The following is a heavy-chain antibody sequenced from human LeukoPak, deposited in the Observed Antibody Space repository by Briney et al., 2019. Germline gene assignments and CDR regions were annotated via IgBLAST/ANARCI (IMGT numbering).Heavy chain of an antibody. Sequence: GGSLRLSCAASGFTFSSYSMNWVRQAPGKGLEWVSSISSSSSYIYYADSVKGRFTISRDNAKNSLYLQMNSLRAEDTAVYYCTAQLKQYYDILTGYPYYYMDVWGKGTTVTVSS. J-gene: IGHJ6*03. CDR2: ISSSSSYI. CDR3: TAQLKQYYDILTGYPYYYMDV. D-gene: IGHD3-9*01. CDR1: GFTFSSYS. V-gene: IGHV3-21*01.